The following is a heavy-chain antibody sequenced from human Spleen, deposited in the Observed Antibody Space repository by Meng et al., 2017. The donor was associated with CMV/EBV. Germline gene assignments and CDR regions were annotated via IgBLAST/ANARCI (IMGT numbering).Heavy chain of an antibody. J-gene: IGHJ6*02. V-gene: IGHV3-74*01. CDR3: ARTGYCRDTNCYYFGARSGVDV. Sequence: GRSLRLSCAASGFTFSSYWRHWVRQAPGKWLVWVSRINSDGSSTSYADSVKGRFTISRDNAKNTLYLKMNGLRAEDTAVYYGARTGYCRDTNCYYFGARSGVDVWGQGTTVTVSS. D-gene: IGHD2-21*01. CDR1: GFTFSSYW. CDR2: INSDGSST.